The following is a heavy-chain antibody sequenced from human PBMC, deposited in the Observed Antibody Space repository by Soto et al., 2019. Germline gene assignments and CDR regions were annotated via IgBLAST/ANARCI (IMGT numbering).Heavy chain of an antibody. D-gene: IGHD1-26*01. CDR1: GGTFSTSA. CDR2: IMPIFRTA. Sequence: QVQVVQSGAEVKKPGSSVKVSCKTSGGTFSTSAISWVRQAPGQGLEWMGGIMPIFRTADYAQKFQDRVSIAAAESASTAYVGLSRLRSEDTAVYYCARDTDWAQLGGSSYYIMDVWGAGTTVTVTS. J-gene: IGHJ6*04. V-gene: IGHV1-69*12. CDR3: ARDTDWAQLGGSSYYIMDV.